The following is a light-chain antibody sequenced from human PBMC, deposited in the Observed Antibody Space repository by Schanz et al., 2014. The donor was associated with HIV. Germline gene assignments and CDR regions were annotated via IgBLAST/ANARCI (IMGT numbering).Light chain of an antibody. J-gene: IGLJ3*02. CDR1: SSDVATYNY. Sequence: QSALTQPASVSGSPGQSITFSCTGTSSDVATYNYVSWYQQHPGKAPKLMIYDVSNRPSGVSNRFSGSKSGNTASLTISGLQAEDEADYYCSSYTTTNTWLFGGGTKLTVL. V-gene: IGLV2-14*03. CDR2: DVS. CDR3: SSYTTTNTWL.